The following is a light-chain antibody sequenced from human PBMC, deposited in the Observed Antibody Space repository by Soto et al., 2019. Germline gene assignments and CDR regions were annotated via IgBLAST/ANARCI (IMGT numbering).Light chain of an antibody. CDR1: ESVSSN. CDR3: QQYNNWPPWT. Sequence: EIVMTQSPATLSVSPGESASLSCRASESVSSNLASYQQKPGQSPRLLIFGASTRATGVPARFSGNGSETEFTLTISSLVSEDSAVYYCQQYNNWPPWTFGRGTKVEIK. CDR2: GAS. V-gene: IGKV3-15*01. J-gene: IGKJ1*01.